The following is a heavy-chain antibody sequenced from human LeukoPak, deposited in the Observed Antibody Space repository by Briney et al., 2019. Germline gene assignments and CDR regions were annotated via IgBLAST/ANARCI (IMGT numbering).Heavy chain of an antibody. J-gene: IGHJ4*02. D-gene: IGHD5-18*01. CDR2: IYYSGST. CDR3: ARQGYSYGYSDY. CDR1: GGSIISYY. Sequence: SETLSLTCTVSGGSIISYYWSWIRQPPGKGLEWIGYIYYSGSTNYNPSLKSRGTISVDTSKNQFSLKLSSVTAADTAVYYCARQGYSYGYSDYWGQGTLVTVSS. V-gene: IGHV4-59*08.